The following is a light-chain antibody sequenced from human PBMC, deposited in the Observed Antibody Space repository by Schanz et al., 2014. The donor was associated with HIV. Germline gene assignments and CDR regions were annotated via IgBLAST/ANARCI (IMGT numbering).Light chain of an antibody. J-gene: IGLJ2*01. Sequence: QSALTQPPSASGSPGQSVAISCTGASSDIGVSWYQQYPGNAPKLMIFALNRRTSGVPDRFSGAKSGNTAFLLISGLQDEDEADYYCSSYTSSSTLVFGGGTKLTVL. V-gene: IGLV2-8*01. CDR3: SSYTSSSTLV. CDR1: SSDIG. CDR2: ALN.